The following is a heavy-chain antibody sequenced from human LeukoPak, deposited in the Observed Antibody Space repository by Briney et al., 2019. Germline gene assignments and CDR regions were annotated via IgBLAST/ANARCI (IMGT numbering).Heavy chain of an antibody. CDR1: GFTFSSYA. V-gene: IGHV3-30*04. J-gene: IGHJ4*02. CDR2: ISYDGSNK. D-gene: IGHD4-17*01. CDR3: ARDYGDYFDY. Sequence: GGSLRLSCAASGFTFSSYAMHWVRQAPGKGLEWVAVISYDGSNKYYAVSVKGRFTISRDNSKNTLYLQMNSLRAEDTAVYYCARDYGDYFDYWGQGTLVTVSS.